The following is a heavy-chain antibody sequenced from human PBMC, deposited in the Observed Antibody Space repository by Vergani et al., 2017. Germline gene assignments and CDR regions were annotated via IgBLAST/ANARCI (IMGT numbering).Heavy chain of an antibody. J-gene: IGHJ4*02. D-gene: IGHD3/OR15-3a*01. CDR2: INHSGST. CDR1: GGSFSGYY. Sequence: QVQLQQWGAGLLKPSETLSLTCAVYGGSFSGYYWSWIRQPPGKGLEWIGEINHSGSTNYNPSLKSRVTISVDTSKNQFSLKLSSVTAADTAVYYCARGWTYYFDYWGQGTLVTVSS. CDR3: ARGWTYYFDY. V-gene: IGHV4-34*01.